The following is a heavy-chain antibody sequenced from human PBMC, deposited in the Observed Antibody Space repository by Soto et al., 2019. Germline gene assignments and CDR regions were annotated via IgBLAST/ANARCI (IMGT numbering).Heavy chain of an antibody. CDR2: INHSGST. V-gene: IGHV4-34*01. D-gene: IGHD3-3*01. CDR1: GGSFSGYY. CDR3: ARCGYDFWSGYCFDY. J-gene: IGHJ4*02. Sequence: PSETLSLTCAVYGGSFSGYYWSWIRQPPGKGLEWIGEINHSGSTNYNPSLKSRVTISVDTSKNQFSLKLSSVTAADTAVYYCARCGYDFWSGYCFDYWGQGTLVTVSS.